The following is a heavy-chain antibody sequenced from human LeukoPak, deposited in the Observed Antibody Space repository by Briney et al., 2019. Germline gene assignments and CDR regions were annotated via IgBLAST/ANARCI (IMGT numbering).Heavy chain of an antibody. J-gene: IGHJ4*02. CDR3: ARDESGVSLDY. D-gene: IGHD1-26*01. CDR1: GFTFSSYE. V-gene: IGHV3-48*03. CDR2: ISSSGSTI. Sequence: PGGSLRLPCAASGFTFSSYEMNWVRQAPGKGLEWVSYISSSGSTIYYADSVKGRFTVSRDNAKNSLYLQMNSLRAEDTAVYYCARDESGVSLDYWGQGTLVTVSS.